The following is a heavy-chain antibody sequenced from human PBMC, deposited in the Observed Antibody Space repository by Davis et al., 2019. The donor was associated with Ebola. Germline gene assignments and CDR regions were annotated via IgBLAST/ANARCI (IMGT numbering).Heavy chain of an antibody. CDR3: ARAGYSYGYDY. Sequence: GGSLRLSCAASGFTFSSYAMHWVRQAPGKGLEYVSAISSNGGSTYYANSAKGRFTISRDNSKNTLYLQMGSLRAEDMAVYYCARAGYSYGYDYWGQGTLVTVSS. J-gene: IGHJ4*02. V-gene: IGHV3-64*01. D-gene: IGHD5-18*01. CDR1: GFTFSSYA. CDR2: ISSNGGST.